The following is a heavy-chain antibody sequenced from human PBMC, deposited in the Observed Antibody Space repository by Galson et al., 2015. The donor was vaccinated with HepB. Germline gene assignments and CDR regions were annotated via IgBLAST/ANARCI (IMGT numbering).Heavy chain of an antibody. D-gene: IGHD2-21*01. CDR3: ARDVEVYGMDV. V-gene: IGHV3-30*04. J-gene: IGHJ6*02. CDR1: GFTFSSYA. Sequence: SLRLSCAASGFTFSSYAMHWVRQAPDKGLEWVAVISYDGSNKYYADSVKGRFTISRDNSKNTLYLQMNSLRAEDTAVYYCARDVEVYGMDVWGQGTTVTVSS. CDR2: ISYDGSNK.